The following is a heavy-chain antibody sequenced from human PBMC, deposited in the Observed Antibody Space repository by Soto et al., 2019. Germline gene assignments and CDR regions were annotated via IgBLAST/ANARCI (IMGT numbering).Heavy chain of an antibody. J-gene: IGHJ4*02. CDR3: ARGGNLECDYGDYVGCGKTYFDY. CDR2: ISSSSSYI. D-gene: IGHD4-17*01. V-gene: IGHV3-21*01. Sequence: GGSLRLSCAASGFTFSSYSMNWVRQAPGKGLEWVSSISSSSSYIYYADSVKGRFTISRDNAKNSLYLQMNSLRAEDTAVYYCARGGNLECDYGDYVGCGKTYFDYWGQGTLVTVSS. CDR1: GFTFSSYS.